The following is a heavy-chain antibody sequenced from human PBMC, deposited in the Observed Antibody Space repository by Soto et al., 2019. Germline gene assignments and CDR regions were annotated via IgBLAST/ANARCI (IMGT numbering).Heavy chain of an antibody. CDR2: IYYSGST. J-gene: IGHJ3*02. CDR1: GGSISSYY. V-gene: IGHV4-59*08. D-gene: IGHD3-22*01. Sequence: PSETLSLTCTVSGGSISSYYWSWIRQPPGKGLEWIGYIYYSGSTNYNPSLKSRVTISVDTSKNQFSLKLSSVTAADTAVYYCARLSPYYYDSSGYYYDGAFDIWGQGTMVTVSS. CDR3: ARLSPYYYDSSGYYYDGAFDI.